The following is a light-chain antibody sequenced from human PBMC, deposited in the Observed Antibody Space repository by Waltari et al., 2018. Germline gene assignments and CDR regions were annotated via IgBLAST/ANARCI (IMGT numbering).Light chain of an antibody. Sequence: DIVMTQSPDSLAVSLGERATINCKSSQSVLYSSNNKSYLAWYQHKPGQPPKLLIYWASTRESVVPDRFSGSGSGTDFTLTISSLQAEDVAVYYCQQYYSTPWTFGQGP. CDR1: QSVLYSSNNKSY. V-gene: IGKV4-1*01. CDR2: WAS. J-gene: IGKJ1*01. CDR3: QQYYSTPWT.